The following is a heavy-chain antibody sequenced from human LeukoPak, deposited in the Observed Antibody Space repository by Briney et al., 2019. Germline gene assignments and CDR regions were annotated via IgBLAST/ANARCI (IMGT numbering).Heavy chain of an antibody. J-gene: IGHJ4*02. Sequence: ASVRVSCKASGGTFNNYALSWVRQAPGQGLEWLGRIIPILGIPNYAQKFQGRVTITADKSSTTAYMELSSLRSEDTAVYYCARLYSSIYDYWGQGTLVTVSS. CDR1: GGTFNNYA. CDR3: ARLYSSIYDY. D-gene: IGHD5-18*01. V-gene: IGHV1-69*04. CDR2: IIPILGIP.